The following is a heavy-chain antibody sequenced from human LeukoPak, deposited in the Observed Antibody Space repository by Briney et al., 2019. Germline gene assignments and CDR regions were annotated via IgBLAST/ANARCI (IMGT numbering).Heavy chain of an antibody. CDR1: GGSFSGYY. Sequence: SETLSLTCAVYGGSFSGYYWRWLRQPPGKGLEWIGEINHSGRTNYNPSLKSRVTISVDTSKNQFSLKLSSVTAADTAVYYCARRGRWLQGNRFDPWGQGTLVTVSS. CDR3: ARRGRWLQGNRFDP. CDR2: INHSGRT. J-gene: IGHJ5*02. V-gene: IGHV4-34*01. D-gene: IGHD5-24*01.